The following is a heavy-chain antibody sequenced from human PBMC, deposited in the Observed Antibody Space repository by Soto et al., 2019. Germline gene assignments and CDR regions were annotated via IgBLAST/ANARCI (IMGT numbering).Heavy chain of an antibody. CDR2: IIPMFGTA. CDR1: GGTFSRHA. V-gene: IGHV1-69*01. D-gene: IGHD3-22*01. Sequence: QVQLVQSGAEVRKPGSSVKVSCKASGGTFSRHAISWVRQAPGQGLEWMGGIIPMFGTANHAQKFQGRVTIIADESTSTAYMELSSLRSKGTAIYYCARGWGYDSSDYYYAYWGQGTVVIVSS. J-gene: IGHJ4*02. CDR3: ARGWGYDSSDYYYAY.